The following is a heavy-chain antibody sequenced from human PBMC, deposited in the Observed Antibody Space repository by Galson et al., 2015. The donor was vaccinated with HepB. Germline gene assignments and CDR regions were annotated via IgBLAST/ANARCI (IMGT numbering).Heavy chain of an antibody. D-gene: IGHD2-8*01. Sequence: SLRLSCAASGFTFSDYYMSWIRQAPGKGLEWVSYISSSSSYTNYADSVKGRFTISRDNAKNSLYLQMNSLRAEDTAVYYCTRDTLYEDAFDIWGQGTMVTVSS. CDR2: ISSSSSYT. CDR3: TRDTLYEDAFDI. CDR1: GFTFSDYY. V-gene: IGHV3-11*06. J-gene: IGHJ3*02.